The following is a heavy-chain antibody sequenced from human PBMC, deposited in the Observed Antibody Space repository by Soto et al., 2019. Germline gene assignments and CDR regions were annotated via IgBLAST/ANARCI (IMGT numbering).Heavy chain of an antibody. J-gene: IGHJ3*02. V-gene: IGHV3-53*04. CDR1: GFTVSSNY. D-gene: IGHD1-7*01. Sequence: EVQLVESGGGLVQPGGSLRLSCAASGFTVSSNYMSWVRQAPGKGLEWVSVIYSGGSTYYADSVKGRFTISRHNSKNTLYLHMKSLRAGDTAVYYCASTSYNWNYPYAFDIWGQGTMVTVSS. CDR2: IYSGGST. CDR3: ASTSYNWNYPYAFDI.